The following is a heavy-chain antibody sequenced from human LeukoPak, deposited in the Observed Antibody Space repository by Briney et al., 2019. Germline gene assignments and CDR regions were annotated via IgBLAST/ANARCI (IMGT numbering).Heavy chain of an antibody. J-gene: IGHJ4*02. CDR3: AKAPVTTCSGAYCYPFDY. Sequence: GGSLRLSCAASGFTFDDYTMHWVRQAPGKGLEWVSAISVSGNTYHADSVKGRFTISRDSSKNTLYLQMNRLRAEDAAVYYCAKAPVTTCSGAYCYPFDYWGQGTLVTVSS. CDR2: ISVSGNT. CDR1: GFTFDDYT. V-gene: IGHV3-23*01. D-gene: IGHD2-21*01.